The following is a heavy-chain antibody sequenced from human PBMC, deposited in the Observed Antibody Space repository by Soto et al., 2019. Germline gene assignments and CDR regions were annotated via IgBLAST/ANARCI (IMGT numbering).Heavy chain of an antibody. D-gene: IGHD3-3*01. CDR2: IIPIFGTA. V-gene: IGHV1-69*13. CDR1: GYTFSSYG. J-gene: IGHJ3*01. Sequence: QVHLVQSRAEVKKPGASVRVSCKASGYTFSSYGISWVRQAPGQGLEWMGGIIPIFGTANYAQKFQGRVTITADESTSTAYMELSSLRSEDTAVYYCARFESGGGYTAWGQGTMVTVSS. CDR3: ARFESGGGYTA.